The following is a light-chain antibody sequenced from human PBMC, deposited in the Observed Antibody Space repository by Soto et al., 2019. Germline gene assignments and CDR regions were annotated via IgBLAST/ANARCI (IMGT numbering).Light chain of an antibody. V-gene: IGLV2-14*03. CDR2: DVS. CDR3: ASWDDNLNGGV. J-gene: IGLJ3*02. Sequence: QSALTQPASVSGSPGQSITISCTGTSSDVGGYDYVSWYQQHPGNAPKLIIYDVSSRPSGVSNRFSGSKSGSTASLTISGLQAEDEADYYCASWDDNLNGGVFGGGTKLTVL. CDR1: SSDVGGYDY.